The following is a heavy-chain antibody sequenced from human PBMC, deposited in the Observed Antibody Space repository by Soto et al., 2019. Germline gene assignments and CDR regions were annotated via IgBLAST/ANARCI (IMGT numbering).Heavy chain of an antibody. V-gene: IGHV3-30*04. CDR3: AGRSGSSDY. Sequence: WGSLRLSCAASGLTFSSYTMHWVRQAPGKGLEWVALISYDEIDKYYADAVKGRFTISRDNSKNTLYLQMDSLRAEDTAVYYCAGRSGSSDYWGQGTLVTVSS. CDR2: ISYDEIDK. CDR1: GLTFSSYT. D-gene: IGHD3-10*01. J-gene: IGHJ4*02.